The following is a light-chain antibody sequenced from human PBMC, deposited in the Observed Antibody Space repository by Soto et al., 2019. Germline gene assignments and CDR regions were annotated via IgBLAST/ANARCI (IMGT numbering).Light chain of an antibody. CDR3: QQYPGYT. Sequence: EIVLTQSPGTLSLSPGERATLSCRASQSVSSSYLAWYQQKPGQAPRLLIYGASGRATGIPDSFSGSGSGTDFTLTISRLEPEDFAVYYCQQYPGYTFGQGTKPEIK. V-gene: IGKV3-20*01. CDR1: QSVSSSY. J-gene: IGKJ2*01. CDR2: GAS.